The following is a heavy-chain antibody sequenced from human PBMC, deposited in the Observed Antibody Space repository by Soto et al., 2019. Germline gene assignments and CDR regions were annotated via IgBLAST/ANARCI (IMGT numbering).Heavy chain of an antibody. CDR3: AKLTGQCGGGSCHYPFDY. Sequence: PGGSLRLSCAASGFTFTNYAMSWVRQAPGKGLEWVSTISGSGGSTYYADSVKGRFTISRDNSKNTLYLQMNSLRAEDTAVYYCAKLTGQCGGGSCHYPFDYWGQGTLVTVSS. CDR1: GFTFTNYA. J-gene: IGHJ4*02. D-gene: IGHD2-15*01. CDR2: ISGSGGST. V-gene: IGHV3-23*01.